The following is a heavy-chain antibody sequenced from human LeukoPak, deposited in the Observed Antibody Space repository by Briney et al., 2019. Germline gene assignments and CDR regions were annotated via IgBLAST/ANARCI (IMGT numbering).Heavy chain of an antibody. CDR1: GGSFSGYY. Sequence: SETLSLTCAVYGGSFSGYYWSWIRQPPGKGLEWIGEINHSGSTNYNPSLKSRVTISVDTSKNQFSLKLSSVAAADTAVYYCARGDSGSFDYWGQGTLVTVSS. J-gene: IGHJ4*02. CDR2: INHSGST. CDR3: ARGDSGSFDY. V-gene: IGHV4-34*01. D-gene: IGHD5-12*01.